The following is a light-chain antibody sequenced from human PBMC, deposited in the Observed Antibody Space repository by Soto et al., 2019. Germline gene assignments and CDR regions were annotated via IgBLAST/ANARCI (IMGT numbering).Light chain of an antibody. CDR3: QQYSTYWT. V-gene: IGKV1-5*03. Sequence: IKMTQSPSTLSASVGDRVTISCRASQSIDSWLAWYQQKPGTPPNLLIYKASSLQSGVPSRFSGSGAGTDFTLTISSLQPDDFATYYCQQYSTYWTFGQGTKVEIK. J-gene: IGKJ1*01. CDR1: QSIDSW. CDR2: KAS.